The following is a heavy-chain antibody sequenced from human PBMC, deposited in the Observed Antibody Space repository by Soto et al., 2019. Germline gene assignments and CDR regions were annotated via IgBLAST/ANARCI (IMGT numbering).Heavy chain of an antibody. CDR3: VRDGTKTLRDWFDT. CDR2: IYATGTT. J-gene: IGHJ5*02. V-gene: IGHV4-4*07. Sequence: PXETLFLTCAVSGSSMRGFYWSWIRKSAGKGLEWIGRIYATGTTDYNPSLKSRVMMSVDTSKKQFSLKLRSVTAADTAVYYCVRDGTKTLRDWFDTWGQGIPVTVSS. D-gene: IGHD1-1*01. CDR1: GSSMRGFY.